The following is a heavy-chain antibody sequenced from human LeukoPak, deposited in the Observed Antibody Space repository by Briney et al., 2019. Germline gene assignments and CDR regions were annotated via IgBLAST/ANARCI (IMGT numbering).Heavy chain of an antibody. D-gene: IGHD6-6*01. V-gene: IGHV3-15*01. CDR3: TTGQYEYSSIDY. Sequence: GESLRLSCAASGFTFSNAWMSWVRQAPGKGLEWVGRIKSKTDGGTTDYAAPVKGRFTISRDDSKNTLYLQMNSLKTEDTAVYYCTTGQYEYSSIDYWGQGTLVTVSS. CDR2: IKSKTDGGTT. J-gene: IGHJ4*02. CDR1: GFTFSNAW.